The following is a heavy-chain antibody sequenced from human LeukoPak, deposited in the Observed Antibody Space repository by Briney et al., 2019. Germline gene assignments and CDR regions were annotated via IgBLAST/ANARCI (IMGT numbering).Heavy chain of an antibody. CDR2: INPNSGGT. CDR1: GYTFTDYS. V-gene: IGHV1-2*02. CDR3: ARGREGIVVVITMGGTPIDY. J-gene: IGHJ4*02. D-gene: IGHD3-22*01. Sequence: ASVKVSCKASGYTFTDYSMHWVRQAPGQGLEWMGWINPNSGGTNYAQKFQGRVTMTRDTSISTAYMELSRLRSDDTAVYYCARGREGIVVVITMGGTPIDYWGQGTLVTVSS.